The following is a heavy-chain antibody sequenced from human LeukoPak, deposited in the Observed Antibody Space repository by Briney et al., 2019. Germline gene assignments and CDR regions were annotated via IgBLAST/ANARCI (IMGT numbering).Heavy chain of an antibody. J-gene: IGHJ4*02. CDR1: GFTFSSYS. V-gene: IGHV3-21*01. CDR3: AIKRGGTVYAIDY. Sequence: GGSLRLSCAASGFTFSSYSMNWVRQAPGKGLEWVSSISSSSSYIYYADSVKGRFTISRDNAKNSLYLQMNSLRAEDTAVYYCAIKRGGTVYAIDYWGQGTLVTVSS. D-gene: IGHD2-8*01. CDR2: ISSSSSYI.